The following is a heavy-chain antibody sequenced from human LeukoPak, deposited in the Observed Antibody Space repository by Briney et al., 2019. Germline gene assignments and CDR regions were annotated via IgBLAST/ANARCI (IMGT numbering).Heavy chain of an antibody. D-gene: IGHD6-13*01. J-gene: IGHJ4*02. CDR1: GGSISSSIYY. CDR3: ARVPVGYSVDY. CDR2: VFYNGAT. V-gene: IGHV4-39*07. Sequence: SETLSLTCIVSGGSISSSIYYWAWVRQPPGKGLEWIGTVFYNGATQYSPSLRSRVTISIDTSTNQFSLKLTSVTAADTAVYYCARVPVGYSVDYWGQGTLVTVSS.